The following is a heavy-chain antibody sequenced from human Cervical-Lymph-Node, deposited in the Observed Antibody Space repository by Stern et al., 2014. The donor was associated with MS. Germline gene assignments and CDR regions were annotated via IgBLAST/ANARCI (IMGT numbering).Heavy chain of an antibody. CDR2: IYWDDDH. Sequence: QVTLKESGPTLVKPTQTLTLTCTFSGFSLSSSGVGVGWIRQPPGKALEWLALIYWDDDHRYSPALKSRVTITKDTSNNRVVLTMTNVDPADTATNYCTHQYRGLDYWGQGTLVAVSS. CDR1: GFSLSSSGVG. CDR3: THQYRGLDY. J-gene: IGHJ4*02. V-gene: IGHV2-5*02. D-gene: IGHD1-26*01.